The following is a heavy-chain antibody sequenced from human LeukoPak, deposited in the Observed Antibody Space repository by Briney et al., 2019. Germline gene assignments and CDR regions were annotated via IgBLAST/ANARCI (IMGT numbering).Heavy chain of an antibody. CDR2: ISGSGGRA. D-gene: IGHD2-21*02. J-gene: IGHJ4*02. CDR3: AKRDVVTAITLDY. Sequence: GGSLRLSCAASGFTFSSYAMSWVRQAPGKGLEWVAAISGSGGRAYYADSVKGRFTISRDNSKNTLYLQMNSLRAEDTAVYYCAKRDVVTAITLDYWGQGTLVTVSS. CDR1: GFTFSSYA. V-gene: IGHV3-23*01.